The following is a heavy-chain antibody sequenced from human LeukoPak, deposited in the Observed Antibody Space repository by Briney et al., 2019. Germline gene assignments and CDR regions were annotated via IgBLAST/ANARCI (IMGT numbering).Heavy chain of an antibody. J-gene: IGHJ4*02. CDR3: ARARGYSYGNRRGFFDY. V-gene: IGHV1-46*01. Sequence: ASVKVSCKASGYTFTSYAIHWVRQAPGQGLEWMGIINPSGGSTSYAQKFQGRVTMTRDTSTSTVYMELSSLRSEDTAVYYCARARGYSYGNRRGFFDYWGQGTLVTVSS. D-gene: IGHD5-18*01. CDR1: GYTFTSYA. CDR2: INPSGGST.